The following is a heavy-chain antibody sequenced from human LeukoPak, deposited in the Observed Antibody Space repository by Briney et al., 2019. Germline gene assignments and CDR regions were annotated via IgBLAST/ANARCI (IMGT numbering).Heavy chain of an antibody. V-gene: IGHV3-30*18. J-gene: IGHJ4*02. D-gene: IGHD2/OR15-2a*01. CDR3: AKGGNYFDY. Sequence: QPGGSLRLSCAASGFTFSSYGMHWVRQAPGKGLEWVAVISYDGSNKYYADSVKGRFTISRDNSKNTLYLQMNSLRAEDTAVYYCAKGGNYFDYWGQRALDTVSS. CDR2: ISYDGSNK. CDR1: GFTFSSYG.